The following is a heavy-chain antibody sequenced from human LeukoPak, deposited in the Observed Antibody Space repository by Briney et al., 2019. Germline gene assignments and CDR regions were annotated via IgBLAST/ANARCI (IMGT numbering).Heavy chain of an antibody. CDR3: ATGVNFDY. J-gene: IGHJ4*02. V-gene: IGHV1-2*02. CDR2: INPDSGGT. CDR1: GYTFTDYY. Sequence: ASVKVSCKASGYTFTDYYMHWVRQAPGQGLEWMGWINPDSGGTNYAQKFQGRVTMTRDTSITTAYMELSSLRSDDTAIFYCATGVNFDYWGQGTLVSVSS.